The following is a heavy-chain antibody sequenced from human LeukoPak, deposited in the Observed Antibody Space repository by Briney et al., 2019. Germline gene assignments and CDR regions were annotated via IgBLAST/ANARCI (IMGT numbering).Heavy chain of an antibody. CDR3: ARIRDGYNDAYDI. CDR1: GYTFTSYD. CDR2: MNPNSGNT. J-gene: IGHJ3*02. Sequence: SVKVSCKASGYTFTSYDINWVRQATGQGLEWMGWMNPNSGNTGYAQKFQGRVTMTRNTSISTAYMELSSLRSEDTAVYYCARIRDGYNDAYDIWGQGTMVTVSS. D-gene: IGHD5-24*01. V-gene: IGHV1-8*01.